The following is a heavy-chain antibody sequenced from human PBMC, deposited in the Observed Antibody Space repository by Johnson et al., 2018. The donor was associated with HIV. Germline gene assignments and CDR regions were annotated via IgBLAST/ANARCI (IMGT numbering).Heavy chain of an antibody. CDR1: GFTLSTYG. CDR2: MSYDGSNK. CDR3: ATPQEGYSAFDI. D-gene: IGHD2-15*01. V-gene: IGHV3-30*03. J-gene: IGHJ3*02. Sequence: QVHLVESGGGVVQPGRSLRLSCVASGFTLSTYGMHWVRQAPGKGLEWVAVMSYDGSNKYYADSVKGRFTISRDNSKNTLYLQMNSLRAEDTAVYYCATPQEGYSAFDIWGQGTMVTVSS.